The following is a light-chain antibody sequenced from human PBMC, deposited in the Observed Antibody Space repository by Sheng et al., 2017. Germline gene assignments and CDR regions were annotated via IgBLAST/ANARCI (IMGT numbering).Light chain of an antibody. Sequence: EIVMTQXPATLSVSPGERATLSCRASQSVGSDLAWYQQKPGQAPRLLIYAGSTRATGIPARFSGSGSGTEFTLTISSLQSEDFAVYYCQQYNNWHTFGQGTKVEIK. CDR3: QQYNNWHT. CDR2: AGS. J-gene: IGKJ2*01. CDR1: QSVGSD. V-gene: IGKV3-15*01.